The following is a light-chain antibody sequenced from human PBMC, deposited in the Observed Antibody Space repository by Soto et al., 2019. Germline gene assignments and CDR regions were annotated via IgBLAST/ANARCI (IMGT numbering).Light chain of an antibody. V-gene: IGKV4-1*01. Sequence: DIVMTQSPDSLAVSLGERATINCKSSQSVLYSSNNKNYLAWYQQKPGQPPKLLIYWASTRESGVPDRFSGRVSGTDFTLTISSLQAEDVAVYYCQQYYSTPWTFGQGTKVEIK. CDR1: QSVLYSSNNKNY. CDR3: QQYYSTPWT. J-gene: IGKJ1*01. CDR2: WAS.